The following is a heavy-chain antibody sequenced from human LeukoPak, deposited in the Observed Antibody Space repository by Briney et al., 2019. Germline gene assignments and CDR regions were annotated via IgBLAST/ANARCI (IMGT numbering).Heavy chain of an antibody. CDR1: GGTFSSYA. CDR3: ARAPVDTAMALDY. V-gene: IGHV1-69*01. Sequence: SVKVSCKASGGTFSSYAISWVRQAPGQGREWMGGIIPIFGTANYAQKFQGRVTITADESTSTAYMELSSLRSEDTAVYYCARAPVDTAMALDYWGQGTLVTVSS. J-gene: IGHJ4*02. D-gene: IGHD5-18*01. CDR2: IIPIFGTA.